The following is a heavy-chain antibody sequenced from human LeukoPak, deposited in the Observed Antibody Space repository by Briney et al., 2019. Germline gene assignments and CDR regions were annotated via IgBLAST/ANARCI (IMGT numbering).Heavy chain of an antibody. CDR2: IGIDSGNT. J-gene: IGHJ4*02. D-gene: IGHD1-1*01. Sequence: GGSLRLSCTASGFPFIEYSMKWVRQAPGKGLEWISYIGIDSGNTKYADSVRGRFTISTDKAKNSLYLQMNSLRVEDTAVYYCARDHNYAFNNWGQGTLVSIAS. CDR3: ARDHNYAFNN. V-gene: IGHV3-48*01. CDR1: GFPFIEYS.